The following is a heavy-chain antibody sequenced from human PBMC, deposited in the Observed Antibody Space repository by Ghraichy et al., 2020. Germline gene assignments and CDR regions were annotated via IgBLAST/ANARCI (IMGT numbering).Heavy chain of an antibody. CDR3: ARLRTDCYFVLDY. V-gene: IGHV4-59*08. Sequence: SETLSLTCSVSGASTSLNYWSWVRQPPGKGLDWIGFVSYTGSTSYNPSLKSRVTISMDTSKKQFSLTLHSVTAADTAMYYCARLRTDCYFVLDYWGPGSLVRVAS. CDR1: GASTSLNY. CDR2: VSYTGST. D-gene: IGHD2-21*01. J-gene: IGHJ4*02.